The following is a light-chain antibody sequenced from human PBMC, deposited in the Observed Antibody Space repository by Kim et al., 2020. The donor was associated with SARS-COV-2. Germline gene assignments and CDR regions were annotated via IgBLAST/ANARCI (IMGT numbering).Light chain of an antibody. V-gene: IGLV6-57*03. CDR2: DNS. CDR3: QSYDSNNDWV. CDR1: SGSIDSNY. Sequence: KAVTISCTRSSGSIDSNYVQWYQQRPGSAATTVIYDNSQRPSGVPDRFSGSIDSSSNSASLTISGLKTEDEADYYCQSYDSNNDWVFGGGTQLTVL. J-gene: IGLJ3*02.